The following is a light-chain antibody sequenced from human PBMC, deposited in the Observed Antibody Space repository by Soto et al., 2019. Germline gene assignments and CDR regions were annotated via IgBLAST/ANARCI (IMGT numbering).Light chain of an antibody. J-gene: IGLJ2*01. CDR1: SSNIGSNT. Sequence: QSVLTQPPSASGTPGQRVTISCSGSSSNIGSNTVNWYQKLPGTAPKRLIYGNNQRPSGVPDRFSGSESGTSASLAISGLQSEDEAAYYCATWDDTLSGPVFGGGTKLTVL. CDR2: GNN. V-gene: IGLV1-44*01. CDR3: ATWDDTLSGPV.